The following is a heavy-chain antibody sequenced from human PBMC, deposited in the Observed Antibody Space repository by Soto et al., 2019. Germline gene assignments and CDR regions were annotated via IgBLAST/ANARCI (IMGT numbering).Heavy chain of an antibody. CDR3: ATGGDQGRINWFDP. V-gene: IGHV3-23*01. CDR2: IRGSCGTT. Sequence: EVQLLESGGGLVQPGGSLRLSCTASGITFSNYAMSWVRQAPGKGLEWVATIRGSCGTTYYADSGKGRFPISRANAKDTVSLEMASLRAEDTAIYYCATGGDQGRINWFDPWGQGTVVTVSS. D-gene: IGHD3-16*01. CDR1: GITFSNYA. J-gene: IGHJ5*02.